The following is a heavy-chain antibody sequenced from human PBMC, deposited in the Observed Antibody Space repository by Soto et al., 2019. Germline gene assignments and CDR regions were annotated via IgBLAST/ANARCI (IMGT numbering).Heavy chain of an antibody. J-gene: IGHJ4*02. Sequence: EASVKVSCKASGYTFTSYAMHWVRQAPGQRLEWMGWINAGNGNTKYSQKFQGRVTITADESTSTAYMELSSLRSEDTAVYYCARPTEGIDYWGQGTLVTVSS. V-gene: IGHV1-3*01. CDR3: ARPTEGIDY. CDR2: INAGNGNT. CDR1: GYTFTSYA.